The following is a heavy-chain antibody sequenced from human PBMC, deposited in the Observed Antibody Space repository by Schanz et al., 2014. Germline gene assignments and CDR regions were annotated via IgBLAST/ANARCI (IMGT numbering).Heavy chain of an antibody. J-gene: IGHJ4*02. CDR2: ISYDGSNK. D-gene: IGHD2-15*01. V-gene: IGHV3-30-3*01. Sequence: QVQLLQFGGGVVQPGRSLRLSCAASGFTFSSYAMHWVRQAPGKGLGWVAVISYDGSNKYYADSVKGRFTISRDNSKNTLYLQMNTLRAEDTAVYYCARDRGYCSGGSCLTFDYWGQGTLVTVSS. CDR3: ARDRGYCSGGSCLTFDY. CDR1: GFTFSSYA.